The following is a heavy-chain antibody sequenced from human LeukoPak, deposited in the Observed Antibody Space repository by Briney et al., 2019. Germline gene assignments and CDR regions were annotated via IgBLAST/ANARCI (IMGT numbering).Heavy chain of an antibody. CDR3: ARLGATTYRSDY. CDR2: IYYSGST. J-gene: IGHJ4*02. D-gene: IGHD4-17*01. Sequence: SETLSLTCNVSGDSINTSSYYWAWIRQPPGKGLAWIVSIYYSGSTYDHPSLKSRVAISVDTSKNQFSLNLSSVTAADTAVYYCARLGATTYRSDYWGQGTLVTVSS. CDR1: GDSINTSSYY. V-gene: IGHV4-39*01.